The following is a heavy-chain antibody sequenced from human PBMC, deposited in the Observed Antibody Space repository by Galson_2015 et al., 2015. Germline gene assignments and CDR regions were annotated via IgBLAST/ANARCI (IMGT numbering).Heavy chain of an antibody. CDR3: ARLSGDHYDFDF. V-gene: IGHV5-51*01. CDR2: IYPDDSDT. Sequence: TIYPDDSDTRYRRSFQGQVTVSADKSINTAYLEWNSLKASDTAMYYCARLSGDHYDFDFWGQGTLVTVSS. D-gene: IGHD4-17*01. J-gene: IGHJ4*02.